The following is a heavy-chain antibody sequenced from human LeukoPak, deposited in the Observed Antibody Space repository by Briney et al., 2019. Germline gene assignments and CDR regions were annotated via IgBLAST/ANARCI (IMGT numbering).Heavy chain of an antibody. D-gene: IGHD6-6*01. Sequence: PSETLSLTCTVSGGSISSYYWSWIRQPAGKGLEWIGRIYTSGSTNYNPSLKSRVTISVDTSRNQFSLKLSSVTAADTAVYYCARSHPYSSSPTFDYWGQGTLVTVSS. CDR1: GGSISSYY. V-gene: IGHV4-4*07. CDR3: ARSHPYSSSPTFDY. CDR2: IYTSGST. J-gene: IGHJ4*02.